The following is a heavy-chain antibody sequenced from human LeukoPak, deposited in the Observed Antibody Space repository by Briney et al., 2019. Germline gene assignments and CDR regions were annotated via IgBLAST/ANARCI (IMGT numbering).Heavy chain of an antibody. V-gene: IGHV4-59*08. CDR1: GFTFSTYR. Sequence: PGGSLRLSCAASGFTFSTYRMNWVRQAPGKGLEWIGYIYYSGSTNYNPSLKSRVTISVDTSKNQFSLKLSSVTAADTAVYYCARLKGSSWSQDFDYWGQGTLVTVSS. CDR3: ARLKGSSWSQDFDY. CDR2: IYYSGST. J-gene: IGHJ4*02. D-gene: IGHD6-13*01.